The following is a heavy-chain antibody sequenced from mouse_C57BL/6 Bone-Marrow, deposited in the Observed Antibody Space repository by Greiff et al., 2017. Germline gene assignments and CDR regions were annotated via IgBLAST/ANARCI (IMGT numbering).Heavy chain of an antibody. V-gene: IGHV5-4*01. CDR1: GFTFSSYA. Sequence: EVKLVESGGGLVKPGGSLKLSCAASGFTFSSYAMSWVRQTPEKRLEWVATISDGGSYTYYPDNVKGRFTISRDNAKNNLYLQMSHLKSEDTAMYYCAREPTTTGFDYWGQGTTLTVSS. CDR2: ISDGGSYT. D-gene: IGHD1-1*01. J-gene: IGHJ2*01. CDR3: AREPTTTGFDY.